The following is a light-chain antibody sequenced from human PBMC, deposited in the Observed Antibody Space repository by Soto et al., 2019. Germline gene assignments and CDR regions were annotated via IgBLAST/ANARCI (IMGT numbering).Light chain of an antibody. V-gene: IGLV2-14*01. J-gene: IGLJ3*02. Sequence: QSALTQPASVSGSPGQSFTFSCTGTSSDVGGYNYVSWYQQHSGKAPKLKIYEVSNRPSGVSDRFSGSKSVNTASLAISGLQAEDEADYYCSSFTSINTWVFGGGTKLTVL. CDR2: EVS. CDR3: SSFTSINTWV. CDR1: SSDVGGYNY.